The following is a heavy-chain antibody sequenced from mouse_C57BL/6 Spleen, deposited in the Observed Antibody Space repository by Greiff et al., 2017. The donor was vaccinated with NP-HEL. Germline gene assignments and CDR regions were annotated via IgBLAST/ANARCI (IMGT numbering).Heavy chain of an antibody. Sequence: VQLQQSGAELVKPGASVKISCKASGYAFSSYWMNWVKQRPGKGLEWIGQIYPGDGDTNSNGKFKGKATLTADKSSSTAYMQLSSLTSEDSAVYFCARDYGSSYSYYFDYWGQGTTLTVSS. J-gene: IGHJ2*01. D-gene: IGHD1-1*01. CDR2: IYPGDGDT. CDR3: ARDYGSSYSYYFDY. V-gene: IGHV1-80*01. CDR1: GYAFSSYW.